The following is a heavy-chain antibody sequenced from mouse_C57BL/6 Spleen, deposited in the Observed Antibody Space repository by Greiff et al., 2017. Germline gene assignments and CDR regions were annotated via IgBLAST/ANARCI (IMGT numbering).Heavy chain of an antibody. CDR3: AREGYYGSGGFAY. V-gene: IGHV1-52*01. CDR2: IDPSDSET. D-gene: IGHD1-1*01. CDR1: GYTFTSYW. J-gene: IGHJ3*01. Sequence: VQLQQPGAELVRPGSSVKLSCKASGYTFTSYWMHWVKQRPIQGLEWIGNIDPSDSETHYNQKFKDKATLTVDKSSSTAYMQLSSLTSEDSAVYYCAREGYYGSGGFAYWGQGTLVTVSA.